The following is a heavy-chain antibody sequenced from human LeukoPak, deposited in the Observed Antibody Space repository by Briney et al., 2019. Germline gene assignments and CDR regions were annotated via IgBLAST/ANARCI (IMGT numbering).Heavy chain of an antibody. CDR3: ARHVWLQPFDY. V-gene: IGHV4-59*08. J-gene: IGHJ4*02. CDR1: GGSMNSYY. D-gene: IGHD3-9*01. CDR2: IYYSGST. Sequence: PSETLSLTCSVSGGSMNSYYWSWIRQSPGKGLEWIGYIYYSGSTNYNPSLKSRVTISVDTSKNQFSLKLSSVTAAHTAVYYCARHVWLQPFDYWGQGTLVTVSS.